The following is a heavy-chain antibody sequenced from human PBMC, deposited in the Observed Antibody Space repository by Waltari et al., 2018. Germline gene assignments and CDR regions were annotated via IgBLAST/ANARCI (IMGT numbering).Heavy chain of an antibody. Sequence: EVQLVESGGGLVQPGGSLRLSCAASGFTFNSYAISWVRQAPGKGLEWVSALSASGDTIYYADSVKGRFTISRDNARNTVYLQMSSLSAEDTAVYYCARVWGSYRSFDYWGQGTLVTVSS. J-gene: IGHJ4*02. CDR3: ARVWGSYRSFDY. CDR2: LSASGDTI. D-gene: IGHD3-16*02. CDR1: GFTFNSYA. V-gene: IGHV3-23*04.